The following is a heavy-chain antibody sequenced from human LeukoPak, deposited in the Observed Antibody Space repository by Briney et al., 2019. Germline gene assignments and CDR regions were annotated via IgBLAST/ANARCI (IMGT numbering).Heavy chain of an antibody. J-gene: IGHJ4*02. CDR1: GFTFSSYA. CDR2: IKGKPDGGAI. V-gene: IGHV3-15*01. CDR3: TTDPRY. Sequence: GGSLRLSCAASGFTFSSYAMSWVRRAPGKGLEWIGRIKGKPDGGAIDYIAPVRGRFSISRDDSKNLVFLQMDSLKIEGTAVYYCTTDPRYWGQGTMVTVSS.